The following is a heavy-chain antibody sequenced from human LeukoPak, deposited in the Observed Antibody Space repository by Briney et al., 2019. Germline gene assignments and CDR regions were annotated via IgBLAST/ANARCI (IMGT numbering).Heavy chain of an antibody. D-gene: IGHD6-6*01. Sequence: GGSLRLSCAASGFTFSSYAMSWVRQAPGKGLEWVSAISGSGGSTYYADSVKGRFTISRDNSKNTLYLQVNSLRADDTAVYYCARDHQVSYFDYWGQGTLVTVSS. CDR3: ARDHQVSYFDY. CDR2: ISGSGGST. J-gene: IGHJ4*02. CDR1: GFTFSSYA. V-gene: IGHV3-23*01.